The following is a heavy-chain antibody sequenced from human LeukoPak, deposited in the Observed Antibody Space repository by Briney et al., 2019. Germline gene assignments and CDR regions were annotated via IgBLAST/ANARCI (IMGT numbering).Heavy chain of an antibody. CDR2: IYYSGST. V-gene: IGHV4-39*02. Sequence: SETLSLTCTVSGGSISSSSYYWGWIRQPPGKGLEWIGSIYYSGSTYYNPSLKSRVTISVDTSKNQFSLKLSSVTAADTAVYYCAREGYYYGSVYYYYGMDVWGQGTTVTVSS. D-gene: IGHD3-10*01. CDR3: AREGYYYGSVYYYYGMDV. CDR1: GGSISSSSYY. J-gene: IGHJ6*02.